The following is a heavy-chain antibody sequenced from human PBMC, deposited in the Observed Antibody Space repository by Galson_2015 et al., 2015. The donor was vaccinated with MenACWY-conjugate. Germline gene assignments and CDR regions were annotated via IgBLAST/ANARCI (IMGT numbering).Heavy chain of an antibody. CDR3: VRARGFDY. Sequence: SLRLSCAASGFSFNIYGMTWVRQAPGQGLEWVANVKTDGSEKYSVDYVKGRFTISRDNTKNSLYLQMNSLRAEDTAVYYCVRARGFDYWGQGTLVTVSS. CDR1: GFSFNIYG. CDR2: VKTDGSEK. J-gene: IGHJ4*02. V-gene: IGHV3-7*03.